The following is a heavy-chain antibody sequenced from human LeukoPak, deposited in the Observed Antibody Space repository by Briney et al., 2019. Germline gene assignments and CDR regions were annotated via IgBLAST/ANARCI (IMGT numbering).Heavy chain of an antibody. CDR1: GGSISSYY. CDR3: ATGAETTRLF. J-gene: IGHJ4*02. V-gene: IGHV4-59*12. Sequence: SETLSLTCTVSGGSISSYYWSWIRQPPGKGLEWIGYIYYSGSTNYNPSLKSRVTMSVDPSKNQFFLKMTSVTAADTAVYYCATGAETTRLFWGQGTLVTVSS. D-gene: IGHD1-1*01. CDR2: IYYSGST.